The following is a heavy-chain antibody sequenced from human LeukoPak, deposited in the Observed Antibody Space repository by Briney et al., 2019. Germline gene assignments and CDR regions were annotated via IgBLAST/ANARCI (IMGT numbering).Heavy chain of an antibody. V-gene: IGHV4-39*01. CDR1: GGSISSSSYY. Sequence: PSETLSLTCTVSGGSISSSSYYWGWIRQPPGKGLEWIGSIYYSGSTYYNPSLKSRVTISVDTSKNQFSLKLSSVTAADTAVFYCAGYSGSFSDYWGQGTLLTVSS. J-gene: IGHJ4*02. D-gene: IGHD1-26*01. CDR2: IYYSGST. CDR3: AGYSGSFSDY.